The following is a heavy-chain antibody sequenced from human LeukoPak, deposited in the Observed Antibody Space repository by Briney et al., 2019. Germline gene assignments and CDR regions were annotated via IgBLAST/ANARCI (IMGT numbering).Heavy chain of an antibody. V-gene: IGHV3-48*04. CDR1: GFTFSSYS. CDR3: ARPLRGGSFQYYFGY. D-gene: IGHD1-26*01. J-gene: IGHJ4*02. CDR2: ISSSSSTI. Sequence: GGSLRLSCAASGFTFSSYSMNWVRQAPGKGLEWVSYISSSSSTIYYADSVKGRFTISRDNAKNSLYLQMDSLRAEDTAVYYCARPLRGGSFQYYFGYWGQGTLVTVSS.